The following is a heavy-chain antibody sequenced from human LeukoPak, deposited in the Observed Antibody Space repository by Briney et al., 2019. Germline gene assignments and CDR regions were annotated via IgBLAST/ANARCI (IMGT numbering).Heavy chain of an antibody. CDR1: GFTVSSNY. CDR3: AREPIAAAGTLGDY. V-gene: IGHV3-53*01. Sequence: GGSLRLSCAASGFTVSSNYMSWVRQAPGEGLEWVSVIYSGGSTYCADSVKGRFTISRDNSKNTLHLQMSSLRAEDTAVYYCAREPIAAAGTLGDYWGQGTLVTVSS. J-gene: IGHJ4*02. D-gene: IGHD6-13*01. CDR2: IYSGGST.